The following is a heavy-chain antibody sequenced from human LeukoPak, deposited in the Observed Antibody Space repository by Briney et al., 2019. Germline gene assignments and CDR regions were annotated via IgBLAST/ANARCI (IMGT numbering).Heavy chain of an antibody. CDR1: GFTFSSYW. CDR3: ARDCDSGSYEGSWFDP. Sequence: PGGSLRLSCAASGFTFSSYWMSWVRQAPGKGLEWVANTKQDGSEKYYVDSVKGRFTISRDNAKNSLYLQMNSLRAEDTAVYYCARDCDSGSYEGSWFDPWGQGTLVTVSS. D-gene: IGHD3-10*01. CDR2: TKQDGSEK. V-gene: IGHV3-7*01. J-gene: IGHJ5*02.